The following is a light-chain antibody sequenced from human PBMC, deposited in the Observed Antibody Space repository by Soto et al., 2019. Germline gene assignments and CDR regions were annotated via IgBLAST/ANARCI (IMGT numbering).Light chain of an antibody. CDR2: KAS. V-gene: IGKV1-5*03. CDR1: QTISSW. J-gene: IGKJ1*01. CDR3: QQFNSFPWT. Sequence: DIPMTQSPSTLSGSVGDRVTITCRASQTISSWLAWYQQKPGKAPKLLIYKASTLKSGVPSRFSGSGSGTELTITISSLQPDDFETYDGQQFNSFPWTFGQGTKVDIK.